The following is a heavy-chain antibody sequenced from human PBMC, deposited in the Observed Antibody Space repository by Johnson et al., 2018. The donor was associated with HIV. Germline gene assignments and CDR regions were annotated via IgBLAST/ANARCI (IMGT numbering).Heavy chain of an antibody. J-gene: IGHJ3*02. Sequence: QVKLVESGGGVVQPGKSLRLSCVASGLSFSNFGIHWVRQAPGKGPEWVAVISYDGSNKYYADSVKGRFTISRDNSKNTLYLQMSSLRVEDTAVYCCARVRIIYSSSSHAFDIWGQGTMVTVSS. D-gene: IGHD6-6*01. CDR3: ARVRIIYSSSSHAFDI. CDR1: GLSFSNFG. CDR2: ISYDGSNK. V-gene: IGHV3-30*03.